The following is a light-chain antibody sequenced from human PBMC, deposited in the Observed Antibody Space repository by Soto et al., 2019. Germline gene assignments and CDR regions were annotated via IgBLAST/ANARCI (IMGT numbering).Light chain of an antibody. J-gene: IGLJ3*02. CDR3: LLSYSGGRQV. CDR2: HTT. V-gene: IGLV7-46*01. Sequence: QAVVTQEPSLTVSPGGTVTLTCGSSTGTVTSGHYPYWFQQRPGQAPRTLIYHTTNKHSWTPARFSGSLLGGKAALTLSGAQPEDEADYYCLLSYSGGRQVFGGGTKLTVL. CDR1: TGTVTSGHY.